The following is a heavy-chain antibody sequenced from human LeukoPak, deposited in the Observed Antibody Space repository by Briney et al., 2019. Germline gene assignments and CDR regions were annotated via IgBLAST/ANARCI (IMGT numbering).Heavy chain of an antibody. V-gene: IGHV1-3*01. J-gene: IGHJ5*02. CDR3: ARGGLIAARPDPFDP. CDR2: INAGNGNT. Sequence: GASVKVSCKASGYTFTSYAMHWVRQAPGQRLEWMGWINAGNGNTKYSQKFQGRVTMTRDTSTSTVYMELSSLRSEDTAVYYCARGGLIAARPDPFDPWGQGTLVTVSS. CDR1: GYTFTSYA. D-gene: IGHD6-6*01.